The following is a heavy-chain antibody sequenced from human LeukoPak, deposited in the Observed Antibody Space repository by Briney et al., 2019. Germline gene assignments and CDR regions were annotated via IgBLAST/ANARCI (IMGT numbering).Heavy chain of an antibody. CDR3: ARLSSTIGAMDV. Sequence: SETLSLTCTVSGGSIRSSYYYWGWIRQPPGKGLEWIESIYYSGSTYYNPSLKSRVTISVDTSKNQFSLKLSSVTAADTAVYYCARLSSTIGAMDVWGQGTTVTVSS. V-gene: IGHV4-39*01. J-gene: IGHJ6*02. D-gene: IGHD2-8*01. CDR2: IYYSGST. CDR1: GGSIRSSYYY.